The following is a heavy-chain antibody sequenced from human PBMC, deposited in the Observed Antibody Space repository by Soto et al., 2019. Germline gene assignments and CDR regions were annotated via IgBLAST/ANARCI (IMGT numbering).Heavy chain of an antibody. J-gene: IGHJ4*02. V-gene: IGHV4-34*01. CDR3: ASRRIIAAAGNIDY. CDR1: GGSFSGYY. CDR2: INHSGST. Sequence: SETLSLTCAVYGGSFSGYYWSWIRQPPGKGLEWIGEINHSGSTNYNPSLKSRVTISVDTSKNQFSLKLSSVTAADTAVYYCASRRIIAAAGNIDYWGQGTLVTVS. D-gene: IGHD6-13*01.